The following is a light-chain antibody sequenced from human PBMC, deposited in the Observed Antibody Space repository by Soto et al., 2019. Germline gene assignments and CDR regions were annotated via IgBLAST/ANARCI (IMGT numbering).Light chain of an antibody. V-gene: IGLV2-14*01. J-gene: IGLJ1*01. CDR3: SSCTSSTTPLG. CDR2: EVS. CDR1: SSDIGGYNY. Sequence: QAVLTQPASVSGSPGQSITISCTGTSSDIGGYNYVSWYQHHPGKAPQLMIYEVSNRPSGVSNRFSGSKSGNTASLTISGLQPEDEADYYCSSCTSSTTPLGFGTGTKLTVL.